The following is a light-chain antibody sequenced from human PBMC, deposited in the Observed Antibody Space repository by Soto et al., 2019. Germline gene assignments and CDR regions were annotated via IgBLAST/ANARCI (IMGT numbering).Light chain of an antibody. CDR2: GAS. CDR1: QSVSDNY. J-gene: IGKJ1*01. Sequence: EIMLTQSPGTLSLSPGEGATLSCRASQSVSDNYVAWYQQKPGQAPRLVIYGASSRATGIPDRFSGSGSGTAFTLAISRLEPEDFAVYYCQQYGRSPPWTFGQRTKVEIK. V-gene: IGKV3-20*01. CDR3: QQYGRSPPWT.